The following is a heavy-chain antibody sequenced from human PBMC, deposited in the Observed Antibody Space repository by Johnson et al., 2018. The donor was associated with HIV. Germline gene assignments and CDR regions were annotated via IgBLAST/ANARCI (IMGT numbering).Heavy chain of an antibody. CDR1: GFTFSTYA. V-gene: IGHV3-30-3*01. D-gene: IGHD1-26*01. Sequence: QVQLVESGGGVVQPGRSLRLSCAASGFTFSTYAMNWVRQAPGKGREGVKLISYEGSNTSYADSVKGRFTISRENSKNTLYLQMNNLRPEDTALYYCARAPSVGADDAFDIWGQGTMVTVSS. CDR3: ARAPSVGADDAFDI. CDR2: ISYEGSNT. J-gene: IGHJ3*02.